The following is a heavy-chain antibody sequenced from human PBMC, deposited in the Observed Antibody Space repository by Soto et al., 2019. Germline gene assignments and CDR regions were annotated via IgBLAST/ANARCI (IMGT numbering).Heavy chain of an antibody. D-gene: IGHD5-12*01. J-gene: IGHJ6*02. V-gene: IGHV4-59*01. CDR2: IYYSGST. CDR1: GGSISSYY. Sequence: SETLSLTCTVSGGSISSYYWSWIRQPPGKGLEWIGYIYYSGSTNYNPSLKSRVTISVDTSKNQFSLKLSSVTAADTAVYYCASQGATIPTYYYYYGMDVSGQGTTVTVSS. CDR3: ASQGATIPTYYYYYGMDV.